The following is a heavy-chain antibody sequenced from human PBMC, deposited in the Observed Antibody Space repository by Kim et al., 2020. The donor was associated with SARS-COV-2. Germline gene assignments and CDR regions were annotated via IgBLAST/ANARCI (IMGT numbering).Heavy chain of an antibody. V-gene: IGHV5-51*01. D-gene: IGHD6-13*01. J-gene: IGHJ6*02. Sequence: GESLKISCKGSGYSFTSYWIGWVRQMPGKGLEWMGIIYPGDSDTRYTPSFQGQVTISADKSISTAYLQWSSLKASDTAMYYCASQQLGSYYYYGMDVWGQGTTLTVSS. CDR2: IYPGDSDT. CDR1: GYSFTSYW. CDR3: ASQQLGSYYYYGMDV.